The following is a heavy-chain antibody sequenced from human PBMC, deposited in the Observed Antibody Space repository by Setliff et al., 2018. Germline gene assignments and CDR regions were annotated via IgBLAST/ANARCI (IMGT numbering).Heavy chain of an antibody. J-gene: IGHJ4*02. CDR1: GYNFINYW. V-gene: IGHV5-51*01. CDR2: IYPSDSHT. Sequence: PGESLKISCKGSGYNFINYWIGWVRQMPGKGLEWMGIIYPSDSHTRYSPSFQGQVTISADRSISTAYLQWSSLKASDTAMYYCARALASAGTVFFDYWGQGTLVTVSS. CDR3: ARALASAGTVFFDY. D-gene: IGHD6-13*01.